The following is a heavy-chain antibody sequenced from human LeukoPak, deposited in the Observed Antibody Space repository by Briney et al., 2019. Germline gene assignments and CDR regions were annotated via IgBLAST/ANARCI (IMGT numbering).Heavy chain of an antibody. Sequence: SETLSLTCTVSGGSISSGGYYWSWIRQHPGKGLEWVGYIYYSGSTYYNPSLKSRVTISVDTSKNQFSLKLSSVTAADTAVYYCATSRRRVTTYWYFDLWGRGTLVTVSS. CDR1: GGSISSGGYY. J-gene: IGHJ2*01. V-gene: IGHV4-31*03. CDR3: ATSRRRVTTYWYFDL. D-gene: IGHD4-17*01. CDR2: IYYSGST.